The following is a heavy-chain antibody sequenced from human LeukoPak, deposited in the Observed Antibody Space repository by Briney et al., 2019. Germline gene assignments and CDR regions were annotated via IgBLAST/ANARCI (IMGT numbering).Heavy chain of an antibody. D-gene: IGHD4-17*01. J-gene: IGHJ5*02. Sequence: GGSLRLSCAASGFTFSSYSMNWVRQAPGKGLEWVSSISSSSSYIYYADSVKGRFPISRDNAKNSLYLQMNSLRAEDTAVYYCARDQRVGQTVTTPMAWFDPWGQGTLVTVSS. CDR2: ISSSSSYI. CDR3: ARDQRVGQTVTTPMAWFDP. CDR1: GFTFSSYS. V-gene: IGHV3-21*01.